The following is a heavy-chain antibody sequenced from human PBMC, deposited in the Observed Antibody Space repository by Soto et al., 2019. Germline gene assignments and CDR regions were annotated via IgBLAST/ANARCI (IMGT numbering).Heavy chain of an antibody. Sequence: APVKVCCDSSGYTFTGYYMLGERPASGQGLQWMGWIAVHSGSTKLVQDHQGRVCMYTDPPTSTAYMELRNLRVVDTAVYCCARERQGRYEYWGQGTLVTVSS. CDR1: GYTFTGYY. CDR3: ARERQGRYEY. V-gene: IGHV1-18*04. D-gene: IGHD5-12*01. CDR2: IAVHSGST. J-gene: IGHJ4*02.